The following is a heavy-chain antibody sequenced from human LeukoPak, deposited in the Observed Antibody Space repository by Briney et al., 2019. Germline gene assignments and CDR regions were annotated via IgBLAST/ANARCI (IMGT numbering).Heavy chain of an antibody. V-gene: IGHV3-7*03. J-gene: IGHJ4*02. CDR3: ARHTSGQPFDY. CDR2: IRKDGGET. CDR1: GFPLSNYW. D-gene: IGHD6-19*01. Sequence: GGSLRLSCAASGFPLSNYWMNWVRQAPGNALEWVAYIRKDGGETYYVDSVKGRFTISRDNAKNSLYLQMNSLRAEDTAVYYCARHTSGQPFDYWGQGTLVTVSP.